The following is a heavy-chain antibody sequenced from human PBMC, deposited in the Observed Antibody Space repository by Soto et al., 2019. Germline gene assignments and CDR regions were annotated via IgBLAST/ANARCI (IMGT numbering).Heavy chain of an antibody. CDR3: VRQGIGNLHGLVDV. Sequence: QVQLQQSGPGLVKPSETLSLTCTVSSGPSSSHNWGWIRQPPGRGLEWIGYVYSTGGTSYNPSLKRRFTISAATSTNHLSLTLTSVPAADTAVYYCVRQGIGNLHGLVDVWGQGTTVRVSS. D-gene: IGHD1-1*01. CDR1: SGPSSSHN. J-gene: IGHJ6*02. CDR2: VYSTGGT. V-gene: IGHV4-59*08.